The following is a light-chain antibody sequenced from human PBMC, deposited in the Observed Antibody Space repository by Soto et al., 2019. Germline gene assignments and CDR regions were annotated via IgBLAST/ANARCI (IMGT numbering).Light chain of an antibody. CDR3: QHFVNSPTWT. J-gene: IGKJ1*01. Sequence: IALTQSPATLSLSPGERATLSGGASQSVKTFLVWYQQRPAQAPRLLIHDASHRAAGIPVRFSGGGSGTDFTLTISRLEPEDFAVYDCQHFVNSPTWTFGQGTKVDI. CDR1: QSVKTF. V-gene: IGKV3-11*01. CDR2: DAS.